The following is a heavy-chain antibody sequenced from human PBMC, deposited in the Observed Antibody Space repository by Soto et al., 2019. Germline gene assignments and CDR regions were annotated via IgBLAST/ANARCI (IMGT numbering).Heavy chain of an antibody. V-gene: IGHV4-59*08. Sequence: SETLSLTCTVSGGSSNSYYWSWIRQPPGKGLEYIGYIHYSGSTNYKPSLRSRVTISVDTSKNQFSLKLSSVTAADTAVYYCARHWTGIDYWGQGTLVTVFS. CDR3: ARHWTGIDY. J-gene: IGHJ4*02. D-gene: IGHD2-8*02. CDR2: IHYSGST. CDR1: GGSSNSYY.